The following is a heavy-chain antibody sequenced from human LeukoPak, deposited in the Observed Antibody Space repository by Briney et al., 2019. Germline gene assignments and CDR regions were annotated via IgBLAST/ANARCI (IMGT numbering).Heavy chain of an antibody. V-gene: IGHV3-33*01. CDR2: IWSDGSNK. CDR1: GFTFSSYG. CDR3: ARFDY. Sequence: GRSLRLSCAASGFTFSSYGMHWVRQAPGKGLEWVGVIWSDGSNKYYADSVKGRFTISRDNSKNTLYLHMNSLRAEDTAVYYCARFDYWGQGTLVTVSS. J-gene: IGHJ4*02.